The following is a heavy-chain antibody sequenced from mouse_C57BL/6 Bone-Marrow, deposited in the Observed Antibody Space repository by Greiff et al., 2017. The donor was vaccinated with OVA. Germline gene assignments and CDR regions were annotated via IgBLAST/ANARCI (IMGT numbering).Heavy chain of an antibody. CDR3: AKGHYGNYAFAY. D-gene: IGHD2-1*01. J-gene: IGHJ3*01. Sequence: VQLVESGPGLVAPSQSLSITCTVSGFSLTSYGVDWVRQSPGKGLEWLGVIWGVGSTNYNSALKSRLSISKDNSKSQVFLKMNSLQADDTAIYYCAKGHYGNYAFAYWGQGTLVTVSA. CDR1: GFSLTSYG. V-gene: IGHV2-6*01. CDR2: IWGVGST.